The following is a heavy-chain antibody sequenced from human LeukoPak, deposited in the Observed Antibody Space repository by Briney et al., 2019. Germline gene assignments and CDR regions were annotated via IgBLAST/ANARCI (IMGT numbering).Heavy chain of an antibody. CDR1: GYTFTGYY. J-gene: IGHJ5*02. CDR3: ARVAAVAGGNWFDP. V-gene: IGHV1-2*02. D-gene: IGHD6-19*01. CDR2: INPNSGGT. Sequence: ASVKVSCKASGYTFTGYYMHWVRQAPGQGLEWMGWINPNSGGTNYAQKFQGRVTMTGDTSISTAYMELSRLRSDDTAVYYCARVAAVAGGNWFDPWGQGTLVTVSS.